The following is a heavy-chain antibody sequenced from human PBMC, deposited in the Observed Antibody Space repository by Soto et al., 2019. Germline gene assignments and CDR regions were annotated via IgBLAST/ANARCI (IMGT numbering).Heavy chain of an antibody. D-gene: IGHD5-18*01. CDR2: ISYDGSNK. V-gene: IGHV3-30-3*01. CDR1: GFTFSSYA. CDR3: ARDPLWGTAMVLWYFDL. J-gene: IGHJ2*01. Sequence: GGSLRLSCAASGFTFSSYAMHWVRQAPGKGLEWVAVISYDGSNKYYADSVKGRFTISRDNSKNTLYLQMNSLRAEDTAVYYCARDPLWGTAMVLWYFDLWGRDTLVTVSS.